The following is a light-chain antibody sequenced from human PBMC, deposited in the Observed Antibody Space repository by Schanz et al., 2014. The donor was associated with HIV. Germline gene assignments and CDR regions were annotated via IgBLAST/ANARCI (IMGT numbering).Light chain of an antibody. J-gene: IGKJ3*01. Sequence: DIQMTQSPSSLSASVGDRVTITCQASQDISNYLSWYQQKPGKAPKLLIYDASHLETGVPSRFSGGGSGTDFTFTISSLQPEDIATYYCQQYDSLLTFGPGTKVDIK. V-gene: IGKV1-33*01. CDR3: QQYDSLLT. CDR2: DAS. CDR1: QDISNY.